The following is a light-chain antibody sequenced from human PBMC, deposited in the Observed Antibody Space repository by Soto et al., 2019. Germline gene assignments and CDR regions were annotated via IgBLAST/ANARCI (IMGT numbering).Light chain of an antibody. CDR3: QQFKSDPIT. Sequence: AIQLTQSPSSLSASVGDRVIITCRASQGISGALAWYQKKPGRAPKLMIYDTSTLEGGVPSRFSGSGSGTDFPLTITSLQPEDFATYYCQQFKSDPITFGQGTRLEIK. V-gene: IGKV1-13*02. J-gene: IGKJ5*01. CDR2: DTS. CDR1: QGISGA.